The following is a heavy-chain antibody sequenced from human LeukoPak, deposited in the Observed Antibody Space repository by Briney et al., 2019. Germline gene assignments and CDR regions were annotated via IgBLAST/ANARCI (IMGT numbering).Heavy chain of an antibody. CDR1: GFTFSSYS. CDR2: ISSSSTYI. CDR3: ARVREVDYYDSSGYYSFDY. D-gene: IGHD3-22*01. Sequence: GGSLRLSCAASGFTFSSYSINWVRQAPGKGLEWVSSISSSSTYISYTDSLKGRFTISRDNAKNSLYLQMNSLRAEDTAVYYCARVREVDYYDSSGYYSFDYWGQGTLVTVSS. V-gene: IGHV3-21*01. J-gene: IGHJ4*02.